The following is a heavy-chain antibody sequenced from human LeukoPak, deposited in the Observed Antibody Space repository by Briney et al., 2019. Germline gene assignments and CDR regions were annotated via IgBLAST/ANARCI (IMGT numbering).Heavy chain of an antibody. D-gene: IGHD5-24*01. CDR3: ARVEEMATIIDH. V-gene: IGHV4-34*01. Sequence: SETLSLTCAVYGGSFSGYYWSWIRQPPGKGLEWIGEISHSGSTNYNPSLKSRVTISVDTSKNQFSLKLSSVTAADTAVYYCARVEEMATIIDHWGQGTLVTVSS. CDR1: GGSFSGYY. CDR2: ISHSGST. J-gene: IGHJ4*02.